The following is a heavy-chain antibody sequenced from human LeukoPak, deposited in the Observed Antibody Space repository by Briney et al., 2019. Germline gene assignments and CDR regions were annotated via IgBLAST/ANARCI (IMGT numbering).Heavy chain of an antibody. CDR2: ISSSSSYI. V-gene: IGHV3-21*01. Sequence: GGSLRLSCAASGFTFSSYGMSWVRQAPGKGLEWVSSISSSSSYIYYADSVKGRFTISRDNAKNSLYLQMNSLRAEDTAVYYCARDSATPPDYYYYMDVWGKGTTVTVSS. CDR3: ARDSATPPDYYYYMDV. J-gene: IGHJ6*03. D-gene: IGHD5-24*01. CDR1: GFTFSSYG.